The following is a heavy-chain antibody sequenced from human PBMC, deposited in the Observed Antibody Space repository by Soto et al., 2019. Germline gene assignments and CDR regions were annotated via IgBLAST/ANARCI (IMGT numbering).Heavy chain of an antibody. CDR1: GGTFSSYA. V-gene: IGHV1-69*13. Sequence: SVKVSCKASGGTFSSYAISWVRQAPGQGLEWMGGIIPIFGTANYAQKFQGRVTITADESTSTAYMELSSLRSEDTAVYYCARAFYDFWSGYYPDYGMDVWGQGTTVTVSS. CDR2: IIPIFGTA. D-gene: IGHD3-3*01. CDR3: ARAFYDFWSGYYPDYGMDV. J-gene: IGHJ6*02.